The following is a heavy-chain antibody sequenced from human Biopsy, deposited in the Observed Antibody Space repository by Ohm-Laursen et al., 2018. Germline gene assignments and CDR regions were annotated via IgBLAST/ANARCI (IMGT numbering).Heavy chain of an antibody. V-gene: IGHV4-31*03. D-gene: IGHD3-22*01. J-gene: IGHJ5*02. CDR2: IHSSGST. CDR1: GGSIGSGGYY. Sequence: SQTLSLTCSVSGGSIGSGGYYWSWVRQYPGKVLEWIGYIHSSGSTFYKASLESRLTISVDTSKNQFSLKMTSVTAADTAVYYCARGDYFDSNGYFWFDPWGQGTLVTVSS. CDR3: ARGDYFDSNGYFWFDP.